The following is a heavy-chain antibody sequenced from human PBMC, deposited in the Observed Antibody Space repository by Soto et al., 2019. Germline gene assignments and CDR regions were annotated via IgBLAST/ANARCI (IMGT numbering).Heavy chain of an antibody. V-gene: IGHV1-2*02. CDR3: PRVEHASSTSWNFDP. D-gene: IGHD2-2*01. J-gene: IGHJ5*02. Sequence: SVKVSFNASWYTFTGYYMHWVRQAPGQGLEWMGWINPNSGGTNYAQKFKGRVTMTRDTSISTAYMELSRLRSDDTAVYYCPRVEHASSTSWNFDPWGQGTLVTV. CDR2: INPNSGGT. CDR1: WYTFTGYY.